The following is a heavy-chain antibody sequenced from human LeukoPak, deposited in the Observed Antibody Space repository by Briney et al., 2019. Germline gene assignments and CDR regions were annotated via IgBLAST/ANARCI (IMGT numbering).Heavy chain of an antibody. CDR2: ISSSGSTI. CDR1: RFTFSDYY. V-gene: IGHV3-11*01. D-gene: IGHD3-10*01. J-gene: IGHJ3*02. Sequence: PGGSLRLSCAASRFTFSDYYMSWIRQAPGKGLEWVSYISSSGSTIYYADSVKGRFTISRDNAKNSLYLQMNSLRAEDTAVYYCARRHFMVRAFDIWGQGTMVTVSS. CDR3: ARRHFMVRAFDI.